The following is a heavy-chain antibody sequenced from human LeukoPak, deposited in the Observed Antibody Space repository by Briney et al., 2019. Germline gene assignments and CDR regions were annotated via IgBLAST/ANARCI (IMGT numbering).Heavy chain of an antibody. Sequence: GGSLRLSCAASGITFSSFWMSWVSQAPGKGLEWVANIKQDGSEKYYVDSVKGRLTISRDNAKNSLYLQMNSLRAEDTAVYYCARPIVATNLDYWGQGTLVTVSS. J-gene: IGHJ4*02. CDR3: ARPIVATNLDY. V-gene: IGHV3-7*05. CDR1: GITFSSFW. CDR2: IKQDGSEK. D-gene: IGHD5-12*01.